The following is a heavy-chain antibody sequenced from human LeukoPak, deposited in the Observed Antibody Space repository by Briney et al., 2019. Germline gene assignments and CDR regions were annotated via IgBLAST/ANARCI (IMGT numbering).Heavy chain of an antibody. CDR3: AGTCLKYCSSTSWFDP. V-gene: IGHV3-23*01. CDR2: ISGSGGST. J-gene: IGHJ5*02. CDR1: GFTFSSYA. Sequence: PGGSLRLSCAASGFTFSSYAMSWVRQAPGKGLEWVSAISGSGGSTYYADSVKGRFTISRGNSKNTLYLQMNSLRAEDTAVYYCAGTCLKYCSSTSWFDPWGQGTLVTVSS. D-gene: IGHD2-2*01.